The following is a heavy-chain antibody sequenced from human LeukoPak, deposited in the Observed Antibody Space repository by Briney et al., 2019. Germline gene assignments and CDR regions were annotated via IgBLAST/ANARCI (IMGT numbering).Heavy chain of an antibody. CDR1: GFTFSSYE. V-gene: IGHV3-21*05. Sequence: GGSLRLSCAASGFTFSSYEMNWVRQAPGKGLEWVSYISSSSSYIYYADSVKGRFTISRDNAKNSLYLQMNSLRAGDAAVYYCAKAPVTTCSGAYCYPFDYWSQGTLVTVSS. J-gene: IGHJ4*02. CDR2: ISSSSSYI. CDR3: AKAPVTTCSGAYCYPFDY. D-gene: IGHD2-15*01.